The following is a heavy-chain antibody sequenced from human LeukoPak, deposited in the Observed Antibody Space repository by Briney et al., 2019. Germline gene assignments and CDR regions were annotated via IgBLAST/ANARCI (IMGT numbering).Heavy chain of an antibody. D-gene: IGHD2-2*01. V-gene: IGHV4-39*01. CDR3: VRHCCSTPSKRTFDI. J-gene: IGHJ3*02. Sequence: SQTLSLTCTVSGGSISSGDYYWGCIRQFPGKGLEWIGTISDGGSTYYNPSLGSRVIISVDTSKNQFSLKLSSVTAADTAVYYCVRHCCSTPSKRTFDIWGQGTLVTVSS. CDR1: GGSISSGDYY. CDR2: ISDGGST.